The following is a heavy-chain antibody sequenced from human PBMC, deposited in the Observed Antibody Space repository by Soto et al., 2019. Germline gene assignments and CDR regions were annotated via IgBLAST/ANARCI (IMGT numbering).Heavy chain of an antibody. J-gene: IGHJ6*03. CDR1: GFTFSSHD. CDR3: ARGRLSGYYYMDL. CDR2: IGTAGDT. Sequence: EVQLVESGGGLVQSGGSLRLSCAASGFTFSSHDMPWVRQATGKGLEWVSTIGTAGDTYYPGSAKGRFTISRENAKNSLYLQMTSLRAGDTAVYYCARGRLSGYYYMDLWGKGTTVTVSS. V-gene: IGHV3-13*01. D-gene: IGHD3-10*01.